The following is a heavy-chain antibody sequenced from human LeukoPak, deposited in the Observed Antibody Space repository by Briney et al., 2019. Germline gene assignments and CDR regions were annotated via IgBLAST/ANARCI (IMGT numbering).Heavy chain of an antibody. CDR1: GFTFSDYH. V-gene: IGHV3-66*01. J-gene: IGHJ6*02. CDR3: ARGYFGMDV. Sequence: GGSLRLSCAASGFTFSDYHMSWVRQAPGKGLEWVSLIYSGGSANSADSVKGRFTISRDNSKNTLYLQMNSLRAEDTAVYYCARGYFGMDVWGQGTTVTVSS. CDR2: IYSGGSA.